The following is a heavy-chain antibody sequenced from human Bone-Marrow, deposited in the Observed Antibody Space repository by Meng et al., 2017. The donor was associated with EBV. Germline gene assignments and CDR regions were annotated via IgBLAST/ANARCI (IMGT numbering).Heavy chain of an antibody. CDR2: MNPDSGNT. J-gene: IGHJ5*02. CDR3: ARGLQGTNWFDP. Sequence: QGGLGQCGAEVKKHGASVRVACEASGYTFTNFDINWVRQAAGQGLEWMGWMNPDSGNTGYARNFQGRVSMTRDTSRNTAYMELRGLTYEDTAIYYCARGLQGTNWFDPWGQGTLVTVSS. V-gene: IGHV1-8*01. CDR1: GYTFTNFD.